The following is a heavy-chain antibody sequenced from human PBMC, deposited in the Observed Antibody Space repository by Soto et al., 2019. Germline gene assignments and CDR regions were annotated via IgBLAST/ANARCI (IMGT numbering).Heavy chain of an antibody. V-gene: IGHV3-30-3*01. J-gene: IGHJ4*02. CDR3: ARTFDTITYYFDY. Sequence: QVHLVESGGGVGQPGGSLRLSCAASEFSFSSYAMHWIRQAPGKGLEWVAVISFDGNIIHYADSVKGRFIISRDNSKNSLYLQMHSLSGEDTAVYYCARTFDTITYYFDYWGQGTLVTVSS. CDR2: ISFDGNII. D-gene: IGHD3-9*01. CDR1: EFSFSSYA.